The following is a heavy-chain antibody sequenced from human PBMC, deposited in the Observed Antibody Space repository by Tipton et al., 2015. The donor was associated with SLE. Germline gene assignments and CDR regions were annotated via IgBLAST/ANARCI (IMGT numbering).Heavy chain of an antibody. V-gene: IGHV1-69*01. CDR1: GGTFSSYA. Sequence: QVQLVQSGAEVKKPGSSVKVSCKASGGTFSSYAISWVRQAPGQGLEWMGGIIPILGTTNYAQKFQGRVTITADESTYTAYMEMRSLRSEDTAVYYCAKIRPGYIYGWGTSQNRLDPWGQGTLVTVSS. D-gene: IGHD5-18*01. CDR2: IIPILGTT. J-gene: IGHJ5*02. CDR3: AKIRPGYIYGWGTSQNRLDP.